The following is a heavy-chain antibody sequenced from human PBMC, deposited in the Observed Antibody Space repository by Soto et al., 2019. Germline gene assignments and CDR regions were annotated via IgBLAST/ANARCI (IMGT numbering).Heavy chain of an antibody. CDR2: FDPEDGET. V-gene: IGHV1-24*01. CDR3: ATRGYDSSGYYSDWFDP. D-gene: IGHD3-22*01. CDR1: GYTLTELS. Sequence: GASVKVSCKVSGYTLTELSMHWVRQAPGKGLEWMGGFDPEDGETIYAQKFQGRVTMTEDTSTDTAYMELSSLRSEDTAVYYCATRGYDSSGYYSDWFDPWGQGTLVTVSS. J-gene: IGHJ5*02.